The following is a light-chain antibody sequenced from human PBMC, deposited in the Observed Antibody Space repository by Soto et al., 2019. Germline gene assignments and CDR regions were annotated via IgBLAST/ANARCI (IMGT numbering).Light chain of an antibody. CDR3: SSYTSSSLYV. CDR1: SSNIGSNT. CDR2: SNN. Sequence: QSVLTQPPSASGTPGQRVTISCSGSSSNIGSNTVNWYQQLPGTAPKLLIYSNNQRPSGVPDRFSGSKSGTSASLTISGLQTEDEADYYCSSYTSSSLYVFGTGTKLTVL. V-gene: IGLV1-44*01. J-gene: IGLJ1*01.